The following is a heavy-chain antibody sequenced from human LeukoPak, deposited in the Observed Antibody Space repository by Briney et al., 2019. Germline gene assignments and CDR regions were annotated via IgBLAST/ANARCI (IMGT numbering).Heavy chain of an antibody. CDR2: ISSSGSLI. D-gene: IGHD5-24*01. J-gene: IGHJ3*01. CDR3: AMKAVPRPRLHDAFDF. CDR1: GFTFSTYS. V-gene: IGHV3-48*01. Sequence: PGGSLRLSCAASGFTFSTYSMNWVRQAPGKGLEWVSYISSSGSLIHDSDSVKGRFTISRDNAKNSLYLQMNTLRADDTAVYYCAMKAVPRPRLHDAFDFWGQGTVVSVSS.